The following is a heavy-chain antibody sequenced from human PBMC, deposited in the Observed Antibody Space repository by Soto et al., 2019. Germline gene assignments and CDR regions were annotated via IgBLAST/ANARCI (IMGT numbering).Heavy chain of an antibody. D-gene: IGHD2-15*01. J-gene: IGHJ6*02. CDR2: IIPIFGTA. CDR1: GGTFSSYA. V-gene: IGHV1-69*13. CDR3: ARDQVLYCSGGSCYGAGYYYYGMDV. Sequence: ASVKVSCKASGGTFSSYAISWVRQAPGQGLEWMGGIIPIFGTANYAQKFQGRVTITADESTSTAYMELSSLRSEDTAVYYCARDQVLYCSGGSCYGAGYYYYGMDVWG.